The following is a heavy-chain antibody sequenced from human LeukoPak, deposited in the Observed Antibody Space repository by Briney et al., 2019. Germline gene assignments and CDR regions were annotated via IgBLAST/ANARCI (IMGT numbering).Heavy chain of an antibody. V-gene: IGHV4-4*02. Sequence: PSETLSLTCGVSGGSITSTNWWSWVRQPPGQGLEWIGEISLSGLTNYNPTLKSRVTMALDKSKNHLSLNLTSVTAADTAVYYCSRENGAFSPFGYWGQGTLVTVPS. CDR3: SRENGAFSPFGY. J-gene: IGHJ4*02. CDR1: GGSITSTNW. D-gene: IGHD2-8*01. CDR2: ISLSGLT.